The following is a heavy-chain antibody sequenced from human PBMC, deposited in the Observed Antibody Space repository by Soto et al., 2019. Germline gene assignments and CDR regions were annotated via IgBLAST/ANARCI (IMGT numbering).Heavy chain of an antibody. V-gene: IGHV3-23*01. CDR1: GFTFSSYA. CDR2: ISGSVSSI. CDR3: AKAISGYNAPLDH. D-gene: IGHD5-12*01. Sequence: GGSLRLSCAASGFTFSSYAMSWVRQAPGKGLEWVSVISGSVSSIYYADSVKGRFTISRDNSKNTLYVQMNSLRAEDTAVYYCAKAISGYNAPLDHWGQGTRVTVSS. J-gene: IGHJ4*02.